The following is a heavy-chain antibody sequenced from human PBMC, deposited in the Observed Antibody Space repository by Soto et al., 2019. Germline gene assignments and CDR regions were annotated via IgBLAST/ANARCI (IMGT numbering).Heavy chain of an antibody. V-gene: IGHV3-30-3*01. D-gene: IGHD3-3*01. CDR3: VRVGGEEYDFWSGYFDY. CDR2: ISYDGSRT. J-gene: IGHJ4*02. Sequence: QVQLVESGGGVVQPGRSLTLPCVASTFTLKSYSMHWVRQAPGKGLEWVAVISYDGSRTYYADSVKGRFIISRDNSENTLWLQLNSLRTEDTAVYYCVRVGGEEYDFWSGYFDYWGQGTLVTVSS. CDR1: TFTLKSYS.